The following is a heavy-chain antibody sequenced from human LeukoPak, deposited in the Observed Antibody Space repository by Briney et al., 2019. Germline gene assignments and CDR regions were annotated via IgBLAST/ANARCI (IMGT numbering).Heavy chain of an antibody. J-gene: IGHJ4*02. CDR1: GFTFSSYA. D-gene: IGHD4-23*01. Sequence: HPGGSLRLSCAASGFTFSSYAMSWVRQAPGKGLGWVSAISGSGGSTYYADSVKGRFTISRDNSKNMLYLQMNSLRAEDTAVYYCAKDGTETVGDYWGQGTLVTVSS. CDR3: AKDGTETVGDY. V-gene: IGHV3-23*01. CDR2: ISGSGGST.